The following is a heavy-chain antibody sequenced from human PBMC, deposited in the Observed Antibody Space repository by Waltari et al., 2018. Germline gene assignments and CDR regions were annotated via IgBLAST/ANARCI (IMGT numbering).Heavy chain of an antibody. CDR2: IYSGGST. J-gene: IGHJ4*02. CDR3: AKGQGGFDY. V-gene: IGHV3-23*03. Sequence: EVQLLESGGGLVQPGGSLRLSCAASGFTFSSYGMSWVRQAPGKGLAWVSVIYSGGSTYYADSVKGRFTISRDNSKNTLYLQMNSLKTEDTAVYYCAKGQGGFDYWGQGTLVTVSS. CDR1: GFTFSSYG. D-gene: IGHD3-16*01.